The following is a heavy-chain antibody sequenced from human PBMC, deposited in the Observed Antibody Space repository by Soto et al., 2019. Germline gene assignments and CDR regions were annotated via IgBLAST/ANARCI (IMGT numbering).Heavy chain of an antibody. Sequence: EVQLLESGGGLVQPGGSLRVSCAASGFTFNSYAMSWVRQAPGKGLEWVSSINAGGGSTYYADSVKGRFTISRDNSKNTLYLNLNGPRAEYTAIYYCAKVGDKWLNYYYYYGMNVWGQGTTVTVSS. CDR3: AKVGDKWLNYYYYYGMNV. D-gene: IGHD6-19*01. CDR2: INAGGGST. V-gene: IGHV3-23*01. J-gene: IGHJ6*02. CDR1: GFTFNSYA.